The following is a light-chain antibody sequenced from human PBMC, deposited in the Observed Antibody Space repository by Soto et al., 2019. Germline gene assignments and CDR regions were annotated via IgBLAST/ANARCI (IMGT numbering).Light chain of an antibody. CDR3: QSYGNRLSGDV. Sequence: QSVMTQPPSVSAAPGQRVTISCSGSSSNIGGNSVSWYQQLPGTAPKLLIYDDDKRPSGIPDRFSGSKSGTSATLGITGFQTGDEADYCCQSYGNRLSGDVFGTGTKVTVL. V-gene: IGLV1-51*01. CDR1: SSNIGGNS. J-gene: IGLJ1*01. CDR2: DDD.